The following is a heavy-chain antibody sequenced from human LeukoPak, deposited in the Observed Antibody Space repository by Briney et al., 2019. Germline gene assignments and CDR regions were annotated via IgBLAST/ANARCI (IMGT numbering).Heavy chain of an antibody. CDR3: AADFVAAAGRSAFDI. CDR1: GYTFTSYY. Sequence: GASVKVSCKASGYTFTSYYMHWVRQAPGQGLEWMGIINPSGGSTSYAQKFQGRVTMTRDMSTSTVYMELSSLRSEDTAVYYCAADFVAAAGRSAFDIWGQGTMVTVSS. CDR2: INPSGGST. V-gene: IGHV1-46*01. J-gene: IGHJ3*02. D-gene: IGHD6-13*01.